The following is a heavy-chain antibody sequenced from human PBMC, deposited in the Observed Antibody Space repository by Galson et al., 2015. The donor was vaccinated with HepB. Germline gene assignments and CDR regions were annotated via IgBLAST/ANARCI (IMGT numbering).Heavy chain of an antibody. J-gene: IGHJ5*02. CDR2: SSYDGSNT. Sequence: SLRLSCAASGFTFSTHAMHWVRQAPGKGLEWVAFSSYDGSNTYYGDSVKGRFTISRDNSKNTLYLQMNSLRAEDTAVYYCAKFLAGWAGPGGASDPWGQGTLVTVSS. D-gene: IGHD3-3*01. V-gene: IGHV3-30*18. CDR3: AKFLAGWAGPGGASDP. CDR1: GFTFSTHA.